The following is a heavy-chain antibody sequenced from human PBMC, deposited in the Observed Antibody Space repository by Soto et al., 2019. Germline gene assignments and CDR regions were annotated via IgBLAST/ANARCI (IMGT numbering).Heavy chain of an antibody. Sequence: EVQLVESGGGLVQPGRSLRLSCAASGFTFDDYAMHWVRQAPGKGLEWVSGISWNSGSIGYADSVKGRFTISRDNAKNYLYLQMNSLRAEDTALYYCAKEGYYCTNGVCYKGWFDPWGQGTLVTVSS. J-gene: IGHJ5*02. CDR3: AKEGYYCTNGVCYKGWFDP. D-gene: IGHD2-8*01. V-gene: IGHV3-9*01. CDR1: GFTFDDYA. CDR2: ISWNSGSI.